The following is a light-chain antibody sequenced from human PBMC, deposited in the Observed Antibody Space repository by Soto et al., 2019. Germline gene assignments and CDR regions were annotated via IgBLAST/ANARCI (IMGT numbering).Light chain of an antibody. V-gene: IGLV2-14*01. CDR1: SSDVGGYNY. J-gene: IGLJ1*01. CDR3: SSYTSSSTLYV. Sequence: HSALTQPASVSGSPGQSITISCTGTSSDVGGYNYVSWYQQHPGKAPKLMIYDVSNRPSGVSNRFSGSKSSNTASLTISGLQAEDEADYYCSSYTSSSTLYVFGTGTKVTVL. CDR2: DVS.